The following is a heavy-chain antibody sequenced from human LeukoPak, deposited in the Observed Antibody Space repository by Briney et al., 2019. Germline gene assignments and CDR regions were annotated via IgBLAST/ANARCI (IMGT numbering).Heavy chain of an antibody. CDR1: GFTFSNAR. V-gene: IGHV3-15*01. D-gene: IGHD6-13*01. CDR3: TTDQVAAAGR. Sequence: GGSLRLSCAGSGFTFSNARMRWVGQAPGKGVEGGGRIKSKTDGGTTDYAAPVKGRFTISRDDSKNTLHLQMNSLKTEDTAVYYCTTDQVAAAGRRGQGTLVTVSS. CDR2: IKSKTDGGTT. J-gene: IGHJ4*02.